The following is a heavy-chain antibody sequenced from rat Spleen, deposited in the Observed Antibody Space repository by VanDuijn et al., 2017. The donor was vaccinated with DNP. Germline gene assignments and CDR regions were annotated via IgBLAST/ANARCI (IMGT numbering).Heavy chain of an antibody. V-gene: IGHV5-7*01. CDR1: GFTFSDYN. CDR3: ARHGRVTTVATYWYFDF. CDR2: ISYEGSST. Sequence: EVQLVESGGGSVQPGRSLKLSCAASGFTFSDYNMAWVRQAPKKGLEWVETISYEGSSTYYRAPVKGRFTISRDNAKSTLYLQMDSLWSEETATYFCARHGRVTTVATYWYFDFWGPGTMVTVSS. D-gene: IGHD1-3*01. J-gene: IGHJ1*01.